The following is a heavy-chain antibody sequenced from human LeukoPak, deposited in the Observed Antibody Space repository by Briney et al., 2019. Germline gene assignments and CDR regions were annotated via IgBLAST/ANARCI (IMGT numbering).Heavy chain of an antibody. D-gene: IGHD4-17*01. Sequence: EASVKVSCKFSGYTLTELSMHWVRQAPGKGLEWMGGFDPEDGETIYAQKFQGRVTMTEDTSTDTAYMELSSLRSEDTAVYYCATDSDRDYGDRGYWGQGTLVTVSS. CDR3: ATDSDRDYGDRGY. CDR2: FDPEDGET. J-gene: IGHJ4*02. V-gene: IGHV1-24*01. CDR1: GYTLTELS.